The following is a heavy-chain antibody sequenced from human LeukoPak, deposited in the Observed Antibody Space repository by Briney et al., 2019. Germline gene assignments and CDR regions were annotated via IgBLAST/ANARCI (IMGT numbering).Heavy chain of an antibody. CDR2: MNPNSGNT. V-gene: IGHV1-8*01. D-gene: IGHD6-13*01. J-gene: IGHJ5*02. CDR1: GYTFTSYD. Sequence: ASVKVSCKASGYTFTSYDINWLRQATGQGLEWMGWMNPNSGNTGLAQKFQGRVTMTRTTSITTAYMELRSLRSEDTAVYYCARDVGITVADSFDPWGQGTLVTVSS. CDR3: ARDVGITVADSFDP.